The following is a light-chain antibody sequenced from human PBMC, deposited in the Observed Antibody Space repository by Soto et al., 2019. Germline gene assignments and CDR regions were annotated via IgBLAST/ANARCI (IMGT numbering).Light chain of an antibody. Sequence: EIVLTQSPGTLSLSPGERATLSCRASQSVSNNYLAWYQQKPGQAPRLLIYGASSRATGIPARFSGSGSGTDFTLTISRLEAEDFAVYYCQQSSSSPITFGQGTRLEIK. V-gene: IGKV3-20*01. CDR2: GAS. J-gene: IGKJ5*01. CDR1: QSVSNNY. CDR3: QQSSSSPIT.